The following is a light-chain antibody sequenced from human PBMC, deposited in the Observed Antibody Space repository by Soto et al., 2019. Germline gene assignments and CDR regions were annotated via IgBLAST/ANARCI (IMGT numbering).Light chain of an antibody. CDR1: SSDVGGYTY. Sequence: QSVLTQPASVSGSPGQSITISCTGISSDVGGYTYVSWYQQHPGKAPKLMIYDVSNRPSWVSDRFSGSKSGNTASLTISGLQAEDEADYYCSAYRTSNTIFGGGTKLTVL. V-gene: IGLV2-14*01. CDR3: SAYRTSNTI. J-gene: IGLJ2*01. CDR2: DVS.